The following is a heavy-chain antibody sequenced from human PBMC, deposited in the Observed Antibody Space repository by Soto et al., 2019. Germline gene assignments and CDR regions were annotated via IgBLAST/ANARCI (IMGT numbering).Heavy chain of an antibody. V-gene: IGHV3-13*01. CDR1: GFTVYSYD. Sequence: GGSTRLSCAASGFTVYSYDVHWVRQATGKGLEWVSTIGAVGDTYYPGSVKGRFTISRENAKNSLYLQMNSLRAGDTAVYYCARGGSTGFYYMDVWGKGTTVTVSS. CDR3: ARGGSTGFYYMDV. CDR2: IGAVGDT. D-gene: IGHD2-15*01. J-gene: IGHJ6*03.